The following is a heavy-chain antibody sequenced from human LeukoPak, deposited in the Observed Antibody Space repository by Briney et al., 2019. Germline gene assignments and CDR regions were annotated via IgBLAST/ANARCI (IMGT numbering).Heavy chain of an antibody. D-gene: IGHD3-10*01. CDR3: ARLVLVRGVIRVDY. CDR2: ISYSGST. CDR1: GGSIRSSSSY. J-gene: IGHJ4*02. Sequence: PSETLSLTCTLSGGSIRSSSSYWGWIRHPPGKGMDWIWTISYSGSTYYNPSLKSRVTISVDTSKNQFSLKLSSVTAADTAVYYCARLVLVRGVIRVDYWGQGTLVTVSS. V-gene: IGHV4-39*01.